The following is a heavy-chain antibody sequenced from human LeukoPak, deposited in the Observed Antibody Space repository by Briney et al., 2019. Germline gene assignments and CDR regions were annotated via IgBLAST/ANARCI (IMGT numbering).Heavy chain of an antibody. CDR1: GFTFSSYA. J-gene: IGHJ4*02. D-gene: IGHD6-19*01. CDR2: ISSSSSTI. V-gene: IGHV3-48*02. CDR3: ARDDGWFGSSGWGADY. Sequence: PGGSLRLSCSASGFTFSSYAMHWVRQAPGRGLEWLSYISSSSSTIYYAASVKGRFTISRDNAKSSLYLQMNSLRDEDTAVYHCARDDGWFGSSGWGADYWGQGTLVSVSS.